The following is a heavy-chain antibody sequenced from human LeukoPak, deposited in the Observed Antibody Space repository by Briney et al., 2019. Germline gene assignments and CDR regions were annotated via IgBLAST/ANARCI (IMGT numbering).Heavy chain of an antibody. J-gene: IGHJ4*02. CDR2: IYYSGST. CDR3: ARSIVGATALYFDY. V-gene: IGHV4-39*01. CDR1: GGFHSSYSLY. Sequence: SETLSLTRHFSGGFHSSYSLYWGWIRQPPGKGLEWVGSIYYSGSTYYNPSLKSRVTISVDTSKNQFSLKLSSVTAADTAVYYCARSIVGATALYFDYWGQGTLVTVSS. D-gene: IGHD1-26*01.